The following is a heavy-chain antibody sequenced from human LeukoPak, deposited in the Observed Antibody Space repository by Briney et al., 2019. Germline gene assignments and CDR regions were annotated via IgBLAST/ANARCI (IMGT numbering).Heavy chain of an antibody. CDR2: ISSSSDYI. CDR1: GFTFNNYI. Sequence: PGGSLRLSCAASGFTFNNYIMNWVRQAPGKGLEWVSSISSSSDYIYYADSVKGRFTISRGNSKNTVYLQMNSLRAEDAAVYYCASRVSGSGSYHYYYYMDVWGKGTTVTISS. V-gene: IGHV3-21*04. CDR3: ASRVSGSGSYHYYYYMDV. D-gene: IGHD3-10*01. J-gene: IGHJ6*03.